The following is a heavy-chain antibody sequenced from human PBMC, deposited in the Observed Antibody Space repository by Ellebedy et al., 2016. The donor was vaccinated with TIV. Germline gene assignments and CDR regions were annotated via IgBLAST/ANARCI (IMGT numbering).Heavy chain of an antibody. J-gene: IGHJ4*02. CDR2: ISSTSTYT. CDR3: ARDSGGWVVPAAPDY. Sequence: GGSLRLXXAASGFTFNRYSISWVRQAPGKRLEWVSSISSTSTYTLYSDSVKGRFTISRDNARNSMYLQMTSLRVEDTAVYYCARDSGGWVVPAAPDYWGLGTLVTVSS. D-gene: IGHD2-15*01. V-gene: IGHV3-21*01. CDR1: GFTFNRYS.